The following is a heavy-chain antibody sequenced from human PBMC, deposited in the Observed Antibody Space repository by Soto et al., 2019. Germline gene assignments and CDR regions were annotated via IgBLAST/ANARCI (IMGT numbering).Heavy chain of an antibody. D-gene: IGHD3-10*01. CDR1: GDTFNFYS. Sequence: QVQLVQSGAEVKSAGSSVKVSCKASGDTFNFYSINWVRQAPGLGLEWVGRVNPILSMSNYAQRFQGRVTMTADKSTGTPSMELRGRISEHRAIYYGASIYGSGYRAFDSGGQGALVPFSS. J-gene: IGHJ4*02. CDR3: ASIYGSGYRAFDS. V-gene: IGHV1-69*02. CDR2: VNPILSMS.